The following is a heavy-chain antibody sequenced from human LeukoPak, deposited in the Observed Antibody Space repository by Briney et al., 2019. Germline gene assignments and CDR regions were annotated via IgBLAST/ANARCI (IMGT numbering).Heavy chain of an antibody. D-gene: IGHD6-13*01. V-gene: IGHV1-2*02. CDR1: GYTFIDYY. Sequence: ASVKVSCKASGYTFIDYYLHWVRQAPGQGLEWMGWINPLSGGTKYAQKFQGRVTMTRDTSITTAYMDLSRLTSDDTAVYYCAREGGPPAAGTVGNWFDPWGQGTLVTVSS. CDR3: AREGGPPAAGTVGNWFDP. CDR2: INPLSGGT. J-gene: IGHJ5*02.